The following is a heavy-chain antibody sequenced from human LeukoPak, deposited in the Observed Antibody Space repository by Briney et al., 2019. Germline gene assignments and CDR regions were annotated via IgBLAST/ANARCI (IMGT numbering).Heavy chain of an antibody. V-gene: IGHV3-21*01. CDR1: GFTFSSYS. J-gene: IGHJ6*02. CDR2: ISSSSSYI. Sequence: GGSLRLSGAASGFTFSSYSMNWVRQAPGKGLEWVSSISSSSSYIYYADSVKGRFTISRDNAKNSLYLQMNSLRAEDTAVYYCARAGASYYYYYGMDVWGQGTTVTVSS. CDR3: ARAGASYYYYYGMDV. D-gene: IGHD3-10*01.